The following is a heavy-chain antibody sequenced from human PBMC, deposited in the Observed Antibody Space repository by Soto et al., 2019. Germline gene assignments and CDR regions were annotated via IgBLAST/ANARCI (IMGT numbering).Heavy chain of an antibody. D-gene: IGHD1-26*01. V-gene: IGHV3-64D*06. CDR3: VKIGTTNRNFFDF. CDR1: GITFSSYA. CDR2: ISSNGKNT. J-gene: IGHJ4*02. Sequence: GGSLRLSCSSSGITFSSYAMHWVRQAPGKGLEYVSAISSNGKNTYYADSVKGRFIISRDNSKNTLYLQMSSLRAEDTAVYYCVKIGTTNRNFFDFWGQGTLVTVSS.